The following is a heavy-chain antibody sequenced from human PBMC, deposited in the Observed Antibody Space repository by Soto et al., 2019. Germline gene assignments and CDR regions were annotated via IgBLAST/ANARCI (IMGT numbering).Heavy chain of an antibody. J-gene: IGHJ4*02. CDR3: ARGTAAVDY. Sequence: PSETLSLTCNVSGGSISNYYWSWIRQPPGKGLEWIGYIYYSGSTNYNPSLKSRVTISVDTSKNQFSLKLSSVTAADTAVYYCARGTAAVDYWGQGTLVTVSS. CDR1: GGSISNYY. CDR2: IYYSGST. D-gene: IGHD6-13*01. V-gene: IGHV4-59*01.